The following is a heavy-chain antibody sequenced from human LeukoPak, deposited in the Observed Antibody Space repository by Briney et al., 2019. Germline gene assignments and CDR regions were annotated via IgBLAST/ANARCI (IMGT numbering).Heavy chain of an antibody. CDR3: VREDRTVVAAFDI. Sequence: SETLSLTCSVCGGAISGGGDYCTWIRQHPGKGLEWIGYIYYSGSTYYNPSLKSRVTISLDTSKRQFSLKLTGLTAAATAMYYCVREDRTVVAAFDIWGQGTMVTVSS. V-gene: IGHV4-31*03. CDR2: IYYSGST. D-gene: IGHD2-21*01. CDR1: GGAISGGGDY. J-gene: IGHJ3*02.